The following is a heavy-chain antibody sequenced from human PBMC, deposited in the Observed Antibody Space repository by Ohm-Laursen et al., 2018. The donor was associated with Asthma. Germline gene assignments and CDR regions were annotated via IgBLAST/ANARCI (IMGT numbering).Heavy chain of an antibody. J-gene: IGHJ4*02. CDR1: GFTFSSYG. Sequence: SLRLSCAASGFTFSSYGMHWVRQAPGKGLEWVAVIWYDGSNKDYADSVKGRFTISRDNSKNTLYLQMNSLRAEDTAVYYCARALVYYYDSSGYRFWGQGTLVTVSS. CDR3: ARALVYYYDSSGYRF. D-gene: IGHD3-22*01. CDR2: IWYDGSNK. V-gene: IGHV3-33*01.